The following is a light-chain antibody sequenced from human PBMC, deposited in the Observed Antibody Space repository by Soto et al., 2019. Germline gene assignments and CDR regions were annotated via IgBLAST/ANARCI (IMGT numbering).Light chain of an antibody. Sequence: DIQMTQSPSSLSASVGDRVTITCRASQGIGNDLGWYQQQPVIAPKRLIYAESTLHSGVPSTFSGSGAGTEFTLTITSLQPADFATYDWVQHNTFPWTFGQGTKVEVK. CDR1: QGIGND. V-gene: IGKV1-17*01. J-gene: IGKJ1*01. CDR3: VQHNTFPWT. CDR2: AES.